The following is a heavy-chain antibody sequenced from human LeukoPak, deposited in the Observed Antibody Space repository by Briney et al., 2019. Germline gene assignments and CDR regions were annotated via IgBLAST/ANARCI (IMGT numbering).Heavy chain of an antibody. CDR1: GFTFSSYW. Sequence: GGSLRLSCAASGFTFSSYWMSWVRQAPGKGLEWVANIKQDGSEKYYVDSVKGRFTISRDNAKNSLYLQMNRLRAAETAVYYCARGYYDYVWGSYAPTYYFDYWGQGTLVTVSS. CDR2: IKQDGSEK. CDR3: ARGYYDYVWGSYAPTYYFDY. V-gene: IGHV3-7*03. D-gene: IGHD3-16*01. J-gene: IGHJ4*02.